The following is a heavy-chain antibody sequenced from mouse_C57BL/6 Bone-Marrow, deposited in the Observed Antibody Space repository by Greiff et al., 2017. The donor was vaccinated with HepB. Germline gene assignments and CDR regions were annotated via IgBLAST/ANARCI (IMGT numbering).Heavy chain of an antibody. CDR1: GFTFSDYG. J-gene: IGHJ4*01. Sequence: EVQLVESGGGLVKPGGSLKLSCAASGFTFSDYGMHWVRQAPEKGLEWVAYISSGSSTIYYADTVKGRFTISRDKAKNTLFLQMTSLRSEDTAMYYCARYDGGYYAMDYWGQGTSVTVSS. D-gene: IGHD2-12*01. CDR3: ARYDGGYYAMDY. V-gene: IGHV5-17*01. CDR2: ISSGSSTI.